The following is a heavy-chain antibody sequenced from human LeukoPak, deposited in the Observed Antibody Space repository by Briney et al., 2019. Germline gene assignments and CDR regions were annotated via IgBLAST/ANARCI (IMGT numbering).Heavy chain of an antibody. Sequence: IYGGGRTTSADSVKGRFTISIDNFKNTLYVQMKSLRAEDTAFYYCASSGHDVSNWYFDLWGRGTLVTVSS. V-gene: IGHV3-53*01. CDR2: IYGGGRT. CDR3: ASSGHDVSNWYFDL. D-gene: IGHD3-16*01. J-gene: IGHJ2*01.